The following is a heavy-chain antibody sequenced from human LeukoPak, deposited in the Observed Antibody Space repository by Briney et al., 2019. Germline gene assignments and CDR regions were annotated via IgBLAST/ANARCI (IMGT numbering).Heavy chain of an antibody. CDR3: ARDSDYGETFDY. D-gene: IGHD4-17*01. CDR2: IYTGGTT. Sequence: GGSLRLSCAASGFTVSSNYMSWVRQAPGKGLEWVSIIYTGGTTYYADSVKGRSTISRDNSKNTVYLQMNSLRAEDTAVYYCARDSDYGETFDYWGQGTLVTVSS. J-gene: IGHJ4*02. V-gene: IGHV3-53*01. CDR1: GFTVSSNY.